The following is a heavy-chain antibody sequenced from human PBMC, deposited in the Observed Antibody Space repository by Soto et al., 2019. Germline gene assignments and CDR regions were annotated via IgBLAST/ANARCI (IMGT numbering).Heavy chain of an antibody. CDR3: AHRNHLGGFDV. V-gene: IGHV2-5*01. CDR1: GFSLNTRAVG. Sequence: SGPTLVNPTHTLTLTCTFSGFSLNTRAVGVGWIRQPPGEALQWLALINWNGDERYSPSLKDRLTITKDSSKNHVVLTMTNIDHVDTATYYCAHRNHLGGFDVCGQWTTVTV. CDR2: INWNGDE. J-gene: IGHJ3*01. D-gene: IGHD2-15*01.